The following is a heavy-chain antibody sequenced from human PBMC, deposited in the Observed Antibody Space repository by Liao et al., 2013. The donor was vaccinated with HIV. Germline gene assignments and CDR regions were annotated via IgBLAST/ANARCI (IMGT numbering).Heavy chain of an antibody. D-gene: IGHD4-17*01. J-gene: IGHJ4*02. CDR3: ARAIDGDYFDQ. CDR2: IFYSGSAA. CDR1: GDSLSSYY. V-gene: IGHV4-59*13. Sequence: QVQLQESGPGLVKPSETLSLTCTVSGDSLSSYYWSWIRQSPGKGLESIGYIFYSGSAANYNPSLKSRVTISVDTSKNQFSLILSSVTAADTAVYYCARAIDGDYFDQWGPGSLVTVSS.